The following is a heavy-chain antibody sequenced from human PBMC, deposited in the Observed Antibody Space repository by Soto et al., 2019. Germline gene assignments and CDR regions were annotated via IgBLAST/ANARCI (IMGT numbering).Heavy chain of an antibody. CDR2: INPNSGGT. Sequence: GASVKVSCKASGYTFTGYYMHWVRQAPGQGLEWMGWINPNSGGTNYAQKFQGRVTMTRDTSISTAYMELSRLRSDDTAVYYCARDHSVTEYCSSTSCYDVDPSGQVSLVTVSS. V-gene: IGHV1-2*02. D-gene: IGHD2-2*01. CDR3: ARDHSVTEYCSSTSCYDVDP. CDR1: GYTFTGYY. J-gene: IGHJ5*02.